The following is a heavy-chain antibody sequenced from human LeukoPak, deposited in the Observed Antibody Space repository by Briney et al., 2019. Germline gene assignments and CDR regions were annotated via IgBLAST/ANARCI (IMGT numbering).Heavy chain of an antibody. CDR2: ISSSSSTI. D-gene: IGHD3-22*01. J-gene: IGHJ4*02. CDR1: GLTFSSYS. CDR3: AKAKLVGYYDSSGYYQDY. V-gene: IGHV3-48*01. Sequence: PGGSLRLSCAASGLTFSSYSMNWVRQAPGKGLEWVSYISSSSSTIYYADSVKGRFTISRDNSKNTLYLQMNSLRAEDTAVYYCAKAKLVGYYDSSGYYQDYWGQGTLVTVSS.